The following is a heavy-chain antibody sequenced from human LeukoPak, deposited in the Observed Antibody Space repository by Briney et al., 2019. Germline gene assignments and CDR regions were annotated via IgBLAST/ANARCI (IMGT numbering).Heavy chain of an antibody. CDR1: GYPFTNYW. CDR2: IDPSDSYT. Sequence: GESLKISCKGSGYPFTNYWIHWVRQMPGKGLEWMGKIDPSDSYTNYSPSFQGHVTISADKSINTAYVQWSSLRSSDTAMYFCARGFSGYTNPDYWGQGTLVTVSS. J-gene: IGHJ4*02. CDR3: ARGFSGYTNPDY. V-gene: IGHV5-10-1*01. D-gene: IGHD5-12*01.